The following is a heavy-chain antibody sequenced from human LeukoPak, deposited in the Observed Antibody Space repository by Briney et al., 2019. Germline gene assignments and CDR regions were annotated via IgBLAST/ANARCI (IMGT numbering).Heavy chain of an antibody. D-gene: IGHD2/OR15-2a*01. J-gene: IGHJ4*02. CDR3: ARDEGVVGLYAK. Sequence: PGGSLRLSCAASGFTFSVYWMTWVRQAPGKGLEWVADIKEDGSEEYYVDSVKGRFTISGDNAQRSLFLQMKSLRAEDTAVYYCARDEGVVGLYAKWGQGTLVTVST. CDR1: GFTFSVYW. V-gene: IGHV3-7*05. CDR2: IKEDGSEE.